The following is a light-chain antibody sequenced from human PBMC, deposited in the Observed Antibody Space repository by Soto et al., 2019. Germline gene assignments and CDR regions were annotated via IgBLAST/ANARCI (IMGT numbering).Light chain of an antibody. J-gene: IGLJ1*01. Sequence: SVLTQPPSASGTPGQRVTISFSGGSSKFGSNTVNWYQQVPGTAPKLLIYNNNQRPSGVPDRFSGSKSGTSASLAISGLQSEDEADYYCAAWDDSLNALYVFGTGTKVTVL. CDR3: AAWDDSLNALYV. CDR1: SSKFGSNT. CDR2: NNN. V-gene: IGLV1-44*01.